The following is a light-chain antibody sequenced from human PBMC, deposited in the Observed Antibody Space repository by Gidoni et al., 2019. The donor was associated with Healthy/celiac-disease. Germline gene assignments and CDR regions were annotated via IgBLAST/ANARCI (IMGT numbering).Light chain of an antibody. V-gene: IGKV4-1*01. CDR2: WAS. J-gene: IGKJ4*01. CDR1: QSVLYSSNNKQY. Sequence: DIVMTQSPDSLAVSLGERATINCKSSQSVLYSSNNKQYLAWYQQKPGQPPKLLIYWASTRESGVPDRFSGSGSGTDFTLTISSLQAEDVAVYYCQQYYSIPLTFGGGTKVEIK. CDR3: QQYYSIPLT.